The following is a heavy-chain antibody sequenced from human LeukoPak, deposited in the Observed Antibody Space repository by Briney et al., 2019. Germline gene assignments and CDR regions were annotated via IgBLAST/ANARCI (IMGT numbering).Heavy chain of an antibody. CDR1: GGSFSGYY. CDR2: INHSGST. CDR3: ARGRQNHYYYGSGSYRGRSDAFDI. J-gene: IGHJ3*02. D-gene: IGHD3-10*01. V-gene: IGHV4-34*01. Sequence: KSSETLSLTCAVYGGSFSGYYWSWIRQPPGKGLEWIGEINHSGSTNYNPSLKSRVTISVDTSKNQFSLKLSSVTAADTAVCYCARGRQNHYYYGSGSYRGRSDAFDIWGQGTMVTVSS.